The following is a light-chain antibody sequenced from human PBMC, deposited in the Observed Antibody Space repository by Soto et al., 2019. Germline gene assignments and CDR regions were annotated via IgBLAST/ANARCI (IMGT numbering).Light chain of an antibody. CDR3: SSYAGTNIVI. J-gene: IGLJ2*01. CDR1: SSDVGGYNF. Sequence: QSALTQPPSASGSPGQSVTISCTGTSSDVGGYNFVSWYQQHPGKAPKLIIYEVTQRPSGVPDRFSGSKSGNTASLAVSGLQGEDEAEYYCSSYAGTNIVIFGGGTKLTVL. CDR2: EVT. V-gene: IGLV2-8*01.